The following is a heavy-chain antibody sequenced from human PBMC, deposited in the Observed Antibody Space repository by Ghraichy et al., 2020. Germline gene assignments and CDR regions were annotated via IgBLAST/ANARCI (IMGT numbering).Heavy chain of an antibody. J-gene: IGHJ4*02. D-gene: IGHD2-21*01. Sequence: GGSLRLSRTASGFTFNNYWMSWVRQAPGQGLEWVANIKRDGGKKYYVDSVKGRFTISRDNAKKSVYLQMDGLRAEDTAVYYCARFVEFGTWRYVDYWCQGTLVIVFS. V-gene: IGHV3-7*03. CDR2: IKRDGGKK. CDR1: GFTFNNYW. CDR3: ARFVEFGTWRYVDY.